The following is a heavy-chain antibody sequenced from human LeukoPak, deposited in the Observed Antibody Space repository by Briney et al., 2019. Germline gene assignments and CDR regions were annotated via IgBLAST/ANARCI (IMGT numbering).Heavy chain of an antibody. CDR1: GITFSSYG. CDR3: ARGIRYYFDY. CDR2: ISHTGGSP. V-gene: IGHV3-23*01. Sequence: GGTLRLSCAASGITFSSYGMSWIRQAPGKGLEWVSSISHTGGSPYYADSVKGRFTVSRDNAKNSLYLQMNSLRAEDTAVYYCARGIRYYFDYWGQGTLVTVSS. J-gene: IGHJ4*02.